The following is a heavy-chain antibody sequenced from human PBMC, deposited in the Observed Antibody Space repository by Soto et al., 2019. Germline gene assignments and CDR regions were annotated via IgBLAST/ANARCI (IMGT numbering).Heavy chain of an antibody. V-gene: IGHV1-18*01. J-gene: IGHJ6*02. Sequence: QVQLVQSGAEVKKPGASVKVSCKASGYTFTSYGISWVRQAPGQGLEWMGWISAYNGNTNYAQKLQGRVTMTTDTSTSTAYMELRSLRSDDTSVYYCARWFLGGYCSGGSCYGYGMDVWGQGTTVTVSS. D-gene: IGHD2-15*01. CDR1: GYTFTSYG. CDR2: ISAYNGNT. CDR3: ARWFLGGYCSGGSCYGYGMDV.